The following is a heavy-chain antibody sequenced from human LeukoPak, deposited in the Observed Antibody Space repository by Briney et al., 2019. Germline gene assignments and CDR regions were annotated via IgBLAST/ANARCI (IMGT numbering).Heavy chain of an antibody. CDR3: VRDRSSMELATVSYFYYYMDV. J-gene: IGHJ6*03. CDR1: GFSFSSYW. CDR2: IEQDGSEK. D-gene: IGHD3-10*01. Sequence: GGSLRLSCTASGFSFSSYWMSWVRQAPGKGLEWEANIEQDGSEKYYVDSVEDRSTISRDNAKNSLYLQMNRLRVEDTAVYYCVRDRSSMELATVSYFYYYMDVWGKGTTVIVSS. V-gene: IGHV3-7*01.